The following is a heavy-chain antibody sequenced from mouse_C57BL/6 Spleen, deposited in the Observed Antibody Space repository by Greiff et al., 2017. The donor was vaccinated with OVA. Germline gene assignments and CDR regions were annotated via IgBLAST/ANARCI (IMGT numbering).Heavy chain of an antibody. V-gene: IGHV1-52*01. D-gene: IGHD2-2*01. J-gene: IGHJ4*01. Sequence: QVQLQQPGAELVRPGSSVKLSCKASGYTFTSYWMHWVKQRPIQGLEWIGNIDPSDSETHYNQKFKDKATLTVDKSSSTAYMQLSSLTSEDSAVYYCARSHGYDYAMDYWGQGTSVTVCS. CDR2: IDPSDSET. CDR3: ARSHGYDYAMDY. CDR1: GYTFTSYW.